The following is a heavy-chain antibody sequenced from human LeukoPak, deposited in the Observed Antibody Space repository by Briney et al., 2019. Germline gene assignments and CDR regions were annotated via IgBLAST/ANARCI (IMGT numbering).Heavy chain of an antibody. CDR3: ARDQGWFGERSDY. Sequence: GGSLRLSCAASGFTVSSNYMSWVRQAPGKGLVWVSVIYSGGSTYYADSVKGRFTISRDNSKNTLYLQMNSLRAEDTAVYYCARDQGWFGERSDYWGQGTLVTVSS. CDR1: GFTVSSNY. V-gene: IGHV3-53*01. CDR2: IYSGGST. D-gene: IGHD3-10*01. J-gene: IGHJ4*02.